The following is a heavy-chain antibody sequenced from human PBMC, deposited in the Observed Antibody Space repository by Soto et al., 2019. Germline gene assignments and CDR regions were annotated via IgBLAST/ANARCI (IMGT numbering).Heavy chain of an antibody. J-gene: IGHJ4*02. CDR2: IYYSGST. D-gene: IGHD6-6*01. V-gene: IGHV4-30-4*01. CDR1: GGSLSSGDYY. CDR3: ARVGSSIALRPFDY. Sequence: SETLSLTCTVSGGSLSSGDYYWSWIRQPPGKGLEWIGYIYYSGSTYYNPSLKSRVTISLDTSKNQFSLKLSSVTAADTAVYYCARVGSSIALRPFDYWGQGTLVTVSS.